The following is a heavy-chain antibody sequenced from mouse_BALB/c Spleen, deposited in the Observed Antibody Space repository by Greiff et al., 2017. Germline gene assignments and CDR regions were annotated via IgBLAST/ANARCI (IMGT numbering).Heavy chain of an antibody. J-gene: IGHJ3*01. Sequence: QVQLQQSGPGLVAPLQSLSITCTVSGFSLTGYGVNWVRQPPGKGLEWLGMIWGDGSTDYNSALKSRLSISKDNSKSQVFLKMNSLQTDDTARYYCARPYGSSLWFAYWGQGTLVTVSA. V-gene: IGHV2-6-7*01. CDR2: IWGDGST. CDR1: GFSLTGYG. CDR3: ARPYGSSLWFAY. D-gene: IGHD1-1*01.